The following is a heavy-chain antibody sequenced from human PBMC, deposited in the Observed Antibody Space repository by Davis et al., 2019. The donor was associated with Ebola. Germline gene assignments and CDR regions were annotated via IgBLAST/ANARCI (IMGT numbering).Heavy chain of an antibody. CDR2: ISYDGSNK. D-gene: IGHD1-26*01. Sequence: GGSLRLSCAASGFTFSSYGMHWVRQAPGKGLEWVAVISYDGSNKYYADSVKGRFTISRDNSKNTLYLQMNSLRAEDTAVYYCAMSQWELLLEYYFDYWGQGTLVTVSS. CDR3: AMSQWELLLEYYFDY. CDR1: GFTFSSYG. V-gene: IGHV3-30*03. J-gene: IGHJ4*02.